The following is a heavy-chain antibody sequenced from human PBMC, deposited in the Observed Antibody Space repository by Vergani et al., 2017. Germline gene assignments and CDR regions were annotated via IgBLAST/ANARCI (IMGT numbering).Heavy chain of an antibody. CDR3: ATKSCGTPGCQIGYFRE. CDR2: ISYDGTQK. CDR1: GFTSSYYG. J-gene: IGHJ1*01. V-gene: IGHV3-30*03. Sequence: QVQLQESGPGLVKPSETLRLSCVVSGFTSSYYGMHWVRQAPGKGLEWVAVISYDGTQKYYADSVKGRFTISRDNSKSTLYLQMNSLRTEDTAVYYCATKSCGTPGCQIGYFREWGQGTLVTVSS. D-gene: IGHD1-1*01.